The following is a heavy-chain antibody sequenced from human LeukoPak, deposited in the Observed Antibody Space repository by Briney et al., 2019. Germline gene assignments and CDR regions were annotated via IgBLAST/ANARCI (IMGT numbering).Heavy chain of an antibody. CDR3: ARDQSPYCGGDCYSDY. Sequence: ASVKVSCKASGYTFTSYGISWVRQAPGQGLEWMGWISAYNGNTNYAQKLQGRVTMTTDTSTSTAYMELRSLRSDDTAAYYCARDQSPYCGGDCYSDYWGQGTLVTVSS. J-gene: IGHJ4*02. V-gene: IGHV1-18*01. D-gene: IGHD2-21*02. CDR2: ISAYNGNT. CDR1: GYTFTSYG.